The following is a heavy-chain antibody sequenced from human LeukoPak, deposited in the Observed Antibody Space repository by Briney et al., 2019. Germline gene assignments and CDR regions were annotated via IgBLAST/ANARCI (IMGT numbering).Heavy chain of an antibody. CDR2: IYPGDSDT. CDR3: VRQGYSYGIDY. D-gene: IGHD5-12*01. J-gene: IGHJ4*02. CDR1: GYSFTFHW. V-gene: IGHV5-51*01. Sequence: GESLKISCKGSGYSFTFHWIGWVRQMPGKGLEWMGIIYPGDSDTRYSPSFQGQVTISVDKSISTAYLQWSGLKASDTAMFYCVRQGYSYGIDYWGQGTLVSVSS.